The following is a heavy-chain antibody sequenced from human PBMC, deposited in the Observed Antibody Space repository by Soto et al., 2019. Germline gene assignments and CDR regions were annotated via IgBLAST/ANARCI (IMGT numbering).Heavy chain of an antibody. J-gene: IGHJ5*02. V-gene: IGHV1-18*01. Sequence: QVQLVQSGAEVKKPGASVKVSCKASGYTFTSYGISWVRQAPGQGLEWMGWISAYNGNTNYVQNLQGRVTMTTDTSTSTAYMERRSLRSDDTAVYYCARDGRAMTTVVDGFHPWGQGTLVAVSS. CDR3: ARDGRAMTTVVDGFHP. CDR2: ISAYNGNT. D-gene: IGHD4-17*01. CDR1: GYTFTSYG.